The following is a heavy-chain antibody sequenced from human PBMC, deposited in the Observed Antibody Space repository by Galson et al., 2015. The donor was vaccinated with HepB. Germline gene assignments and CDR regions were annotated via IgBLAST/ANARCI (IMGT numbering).Heavy chain of an antibody. CDR2: INGRGSTR. D-gene: IGHD3-16*01. CDR1: GFIFRHHA. V-gene: IGHV3-23*01. CDR3: VKEGSWFGGDWFDP. J-gene: IGHJ5*02. Sequence: SLRLSCAGSGFIFRHHAMAWIRQAPGKGLEWVSGINGRGSTRSYSDAVKGRFSISRDNSKDTVFLQMDNLRAEDTAGYYCVKEGSWFGGDWFDPWGQGALVTVS.